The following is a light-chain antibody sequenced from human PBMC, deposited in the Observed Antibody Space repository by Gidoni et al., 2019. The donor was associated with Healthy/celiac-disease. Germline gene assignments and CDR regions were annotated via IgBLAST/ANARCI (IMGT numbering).Light chain of an antibody. Sequence: DIQMTQSPSSLSASIGDRVTITCRASQSISSYLNWYQQKPGKAPKLLMYAASSLQSGVPSRFSGSGSGTDFTLTISSLQPEDFATYYCQQSYSSPVTFAQXTKLEIK. CDR2: AAS. CDR3: QQSYSSPVT. CDR1: QSISSY. J-gene: IGKJ2*01. V-gene: IGKV1-39*01.